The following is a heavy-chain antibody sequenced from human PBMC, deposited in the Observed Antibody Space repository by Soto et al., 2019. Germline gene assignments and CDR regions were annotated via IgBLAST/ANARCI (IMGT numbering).Heavy chain of an antibody. CDR3: ARANPAASYRGYDLGDYYYYGMDV. V-gene: IGHV1-69*01. CDR1: VGTFSSYA. CDR2: IIPIFGTA. J-gene: IGHJ6*02. Sequence: QVQLVQSGAEVKKPGSSVKVSCKASVGTFSSYAISWVRQAPGQGLAWMGGIIPIFGTANYAQKFKGRVTMTADEPTSTAYMELSSLRSEDTGVSYCARANPAASYRGYDLGDYYYYGMDVWGQGTTVTFSS. D-gene: IGHD5-12*01.